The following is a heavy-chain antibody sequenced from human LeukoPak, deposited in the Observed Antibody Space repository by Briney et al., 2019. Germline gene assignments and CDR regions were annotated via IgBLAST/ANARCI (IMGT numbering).Heavy chain of an antibody. CDR1: GFTFSSYS. V-gene: IGHV3-21*01. J-gene: IGHJ3*02. CDR2: ISSSSSYI. Sequence: GGSLRLSCAASGFTFSSYSMNWVRQAPGKGLEWVSSISSSSSYIYHADSVKGRFTISRDNAKNSLYLQMNSLRAEDTAVYYCARGQGWNPEAVTNAFDIWGQGTMVTVSS. D-gene: IGHD1-1*01. CDR3: ARGQGWNPEAVTNAFDI.